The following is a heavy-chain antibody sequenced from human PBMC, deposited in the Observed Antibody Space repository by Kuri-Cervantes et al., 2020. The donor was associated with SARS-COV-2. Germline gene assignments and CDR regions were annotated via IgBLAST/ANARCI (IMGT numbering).Heavy chain of an antibody. CDR3: ASLVCGGDCYPPP. Sequence: ASVKVSCKASGSTLTGYYMHWVRQAPGQGLEWMGWINPNSGGTNYAQKFQGWVTMTRDTSTSTVYMELSSLRSEDTAVYYCASLVCGGDCYPPPWGQGTLVTVSS. CDR1: GSTLTGYY. J-gene: IGHJ5*02. D-gene: IGHD2-21*02. CDR2: INPNSGGT. V-gene: IGHV1-2*04.